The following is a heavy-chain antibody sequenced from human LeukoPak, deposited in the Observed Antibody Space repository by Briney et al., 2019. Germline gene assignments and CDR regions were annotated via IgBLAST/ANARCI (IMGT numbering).Heavy chain of an antibody. J-gene: IGHJ4*02. Sequence: GGSLRLSCAASGFTFSSYWMSWVRQAPGKGLEWVANTKQDGSEKYYVDSVKGRFTISRDNAKNSLYLQMNSLRAEDTAVYYCARVEYQLLWGYYFDYWGQGTLVTVSS. CDR3: ARVEYQLLWGYYFDY. D-gene: IGHD2-2*01. CDR2: TKQDGSEK. V-gene: IGHV3-7*03. CDR1: GFTFSSYW.